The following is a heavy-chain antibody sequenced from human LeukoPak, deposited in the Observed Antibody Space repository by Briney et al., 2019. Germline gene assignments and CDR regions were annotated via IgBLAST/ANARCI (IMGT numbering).Heavy chain of an antibody. J-gene: IGHJ4*02. D-gene: IGHD4-17*01. Sequence: GGSLRLSCAASGFTFSSYEMNWVRQAPGKGLEWVSYISSSGSTIYYADSVKGRFTIPRDNAKNSLYLQMNSLRAEDTAVYYCARASAYGAYFDYWGQGTLVTVSS. CDR3: ARASAYGAYFDY. V-gene: IGHV3-48*03. CDR2: ISSSGSTI. CDR1: GFTFSSYE.